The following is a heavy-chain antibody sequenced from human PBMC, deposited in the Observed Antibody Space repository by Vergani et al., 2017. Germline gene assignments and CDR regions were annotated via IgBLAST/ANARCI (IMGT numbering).Heavy chain of an antibody. D-gene: IGHD3-3*01. CDR3: ATLLITIFGVGHYYYYMDV. Sequence: QVQLVQSGAEVKKPGASVKVSCKVSGYTLTELSMHWVRQAPGKGLEWMGGFDPEDGETIYAQKFQGRVTMTEDTSTDTAYMELSSLRFEDTAVYYCATLLITIFGVGHYYYYMDVWGKGTTVTVSS. J-gene: IGHJ6*03. CDR2: FDPEDGET. CDR1: GYTLTELS. V-gene: IGHV1-24*01.